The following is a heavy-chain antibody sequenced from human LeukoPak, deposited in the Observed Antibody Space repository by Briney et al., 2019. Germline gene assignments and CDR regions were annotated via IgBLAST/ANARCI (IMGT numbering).Heavy chain of an antibody. D-gene: IGHD5-12*01. CDR1: GFTFGDYS. V-gene: IGHV3-43*01. J-gene: IGHJ4*02. Sequence: PGGSLRLSCAASGFTFGDYSMQWVRQAPGKGLEWVSVINWDGGSTYYADSVKGRFTISRDNSKNSLYLQMNSLRTEDTALYYCAKERSGYDHSFDYWGQGTLVTVSS. CDR3: AKERSGYDHSFDY. CDR2: INWDGGST.